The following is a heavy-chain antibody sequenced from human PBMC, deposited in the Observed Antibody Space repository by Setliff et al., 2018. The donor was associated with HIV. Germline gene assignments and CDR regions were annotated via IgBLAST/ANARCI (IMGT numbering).Heavy chain of an antibody. V-gene: IGHV3-30*01. CDR3: TTTLSLWFGAPFDY. CDR2: MSYDGNNK. J-gene: IGHJ4*02. D-gene: IGHD3-10*01. Sequence: GGSLRLSCAASGFIFSSYAMHWVRQAPGKGLEWVAVMSYDGNNKYYADSVKGRFIISRDSSKNTLFLQMNSLRPEDTAVYYCTTTLSLWFGAPFDYWGQGTLVTVSS. CDR1: GFIFSSYA.